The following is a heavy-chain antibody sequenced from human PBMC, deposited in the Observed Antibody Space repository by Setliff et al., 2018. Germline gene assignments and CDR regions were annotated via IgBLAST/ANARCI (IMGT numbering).Heavy chain of an antibody. J-gene: IGHJ4*02. D-gene: IGHD6-19*01. CDR1: GFTFTNYA. CDR2: ILGSDGRT. Sequence: LRLSCTASGFTFTNYAMSWVRQAPGKGLEWVSGILGSDGRTYYADSVKGRFTISRDNSKSTLYLQMSSLRAEDTAVYYCAKDYQSDSGWDFDYWGQGTLVTVPQ. V-gene: IGHV3-23*01. CDR3: AKDYQSDSGWDFDY.